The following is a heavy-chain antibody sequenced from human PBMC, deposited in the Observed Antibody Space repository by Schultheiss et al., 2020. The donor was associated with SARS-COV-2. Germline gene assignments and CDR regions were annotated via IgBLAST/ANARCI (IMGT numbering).Heavy chain of an antibody. CDR2: IYYSGST. CDR1: GGSVSSGSYY. V-gene: IGHV4-61*01. J-gene: IGHJ4*02. CDR3: ARAPDYYYDSSGTGIDY. Sequence: SQTLSLTCTVSGGSVSSGSYYWSWIRQPPGKGLEWIGYIYYSGSTNYNPSLKSRVTISVDTSKNQFSLKLSSVTAADTAVYYCARAPDYYYDSSGTGIDYWGQGTLVTVSS. D-gene: IGHD3-22*01.